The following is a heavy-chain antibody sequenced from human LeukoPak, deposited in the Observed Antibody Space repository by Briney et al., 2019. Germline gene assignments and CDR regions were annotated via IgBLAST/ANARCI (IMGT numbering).Heavy chain of an antibody. CDR1: GYTFTGHY. CDR3: ARLGRQDTAMA. J-gene: IGHJ5*02. V-gene: IGHV1-2*02. Sequence: GASVKVSCKASGYTFTGHYMHWVRQAPGQGLEWMGWVNPNNGGTNYAQKFQGRVTMTSDTSIGTAYMELSSLTSDDTAVYYCARLGRQDTAMAWGQGTLVTVSS. D-gene: IGHD5-18*01. CDR2: VNPNNGGT.